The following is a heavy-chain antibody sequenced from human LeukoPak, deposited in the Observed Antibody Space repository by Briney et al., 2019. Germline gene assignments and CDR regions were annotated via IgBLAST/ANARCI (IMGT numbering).Heavy chain of an antibody. CDR2: ISGSIRNT. CDR1: GFTLSIYA. V-gene: IGHV3-23*01. CDR3: AKDPGYSGYDYFDY. Sequence: PGGSLRLSCVPSGFTLSIYAMNWVREAPGEGLEWVSAISGSIRNTYYADSVKGRFIISRDNSQNALYLQMNSLRAEDTAIYYCAKDPGYSGYDYFDYWGQGTLVTVSS. J-gene: IGHJ4*02. D-gene: IGHD5-12*01.